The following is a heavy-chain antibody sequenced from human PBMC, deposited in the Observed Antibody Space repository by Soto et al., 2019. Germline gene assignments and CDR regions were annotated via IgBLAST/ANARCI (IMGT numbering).Heavy chain of an antibody. CDR1: GFTFSSYA. Sequence: GGSLRLSCAASGFTFSSYAMSWVRQAPGKGLEWVSAISGSGGSTYYADSVKGRFTISRDNSKNTLYLQMNSLRAEDTAVYYCAKDMAYQLLTLNHSYYYGMDDWGQGTLVTVSS. CDR2: ISGSGGST. CDR3: AKDMAYQLLTLNHSYYYGMDD. V-gene: IGHV3-23*01. D-gene: IGHD2-2*01. J-gene: IGHJ6*02.